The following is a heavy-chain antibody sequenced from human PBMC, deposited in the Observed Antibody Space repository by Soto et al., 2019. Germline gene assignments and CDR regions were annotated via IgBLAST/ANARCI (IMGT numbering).Heavy chain of an antibody. CDR3: ARGGYYDFWSGYWGYNWFDP. J-gene: IGHJ5*02. V-gene: IGHV4-31*03. CDR1: GASLHIGGYY. CDR2: IYYTGVT. D-gene: IGHD3-3*01. Sequence: SETLSLTCTVSGASLHIGGYYWAWIRQNPGKGLEWIGYIYYTGVTYYNPSLGSRVNISVDTSKNQFSLELTSVTAADTAVYYCARGGYYDFWSGYWGYNWFDPWGQGTLVTVSS.